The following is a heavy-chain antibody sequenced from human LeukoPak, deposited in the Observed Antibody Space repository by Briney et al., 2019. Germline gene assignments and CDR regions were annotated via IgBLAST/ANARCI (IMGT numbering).Heavy chain of an antibody. Sequence: GGSLRLSCAASGFTFSNYWMHWIRQVPGKGLVWVSHIKYDGSATNYADSVKGRFTISRDNSKNTLYLQMNSLRAEDTAVYYCARDGIAAVAIDYWGQGTLVTVSS. D-gene: IGHD6-13*01. CDR2: IKYDGSAT. V-gene: IGHV3-74*01. CDR1: GFTFSNYW. CDR3: ARDGIAAVAIDY. J-gene: IGHJ4*02.